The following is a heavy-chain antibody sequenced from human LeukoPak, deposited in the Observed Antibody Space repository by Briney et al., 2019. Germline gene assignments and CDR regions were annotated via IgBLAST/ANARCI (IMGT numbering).Heavy chain of an antibody. V-gene: IGHV1-69*05. CDR2: IIPIFGTA. D-gene: IGHD6-19*01. CDR3: ARSGPAVAGKGLGH. CDR1: GGTFSSYA. J-gene: IGHJ4*02. Sequence: ASVKVSCKASGGTFSSYAISWVRQAPGQGLEWMGGIIPIFGTANYAQKFQGRLTMTRDTSTSTVYMELSSLRSEDTAVYHCARSGPAVAGKGLGHWGQGTLVTVSS.